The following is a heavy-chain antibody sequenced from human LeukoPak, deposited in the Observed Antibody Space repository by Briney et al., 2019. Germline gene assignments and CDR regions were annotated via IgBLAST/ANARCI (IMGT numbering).Heavy chain of an antibody. V-gene: IGHV3-49*04. CDR3: TRGDSNHYYYYGMDV. J-gene: IGHJ6*02. CDR1: GFTFSSYG. D-gene: IGHD5-18*01. Sequence: GGSQRLSCAASGFTFSSYGMHWVRQAPGKGLEWVGFIRSKAYGGTTEYAASVKGRFTISRGDSKSIAYLQMNSLKTEDTAVYYCTRGDSNHYYYYGMDVWGQGTTVTVSS. CDR2: IRSKAYGGTT.